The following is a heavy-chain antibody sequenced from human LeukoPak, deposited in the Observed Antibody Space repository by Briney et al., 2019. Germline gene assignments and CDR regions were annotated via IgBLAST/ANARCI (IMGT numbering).Heavy chain of an antibody. Sequence: PGGSLRLSCAASGFTFSSYWMSWVRQAPGKGLEWVANIKQDGSEKYYVDSVKGRFTISRDNAKNSLYLQMNSLRAEDTAVYYCARGEGNYDFWSGYYYWFDPWGQGTLVTVSS. J-gene: IGHJ5*02. CDR2: IKQDGSEK. CDR1: GFTFSSYW. V-gene: IGHV3-7*04. CDR3: ARGEGNYDFWSGYYYWFDP. D-gene: IGHD3-3*01.